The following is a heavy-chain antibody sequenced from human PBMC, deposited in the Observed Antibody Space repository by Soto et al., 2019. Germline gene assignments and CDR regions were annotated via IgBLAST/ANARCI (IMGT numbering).Heavy chain of an antibody. V-gene: IGHV3-30*18. D-gene: IGHD2-8*01. CDR1: GFTFSSYG. CDR2: MSYDGSKK. Sequence: PGGSLRLSCAASGFTFSSYGMHWVRQAPGKGLEWVAVMSYDGSKKYYADSVKGRFTISRDNSKNTLYLQMNSLRPEDTAVYYCAKTLYTHDYYYGLDVWGQGTTVTVSS. J-gene: IGHJ6*02. CDR3: AKTLYTHDYYYGLDV.